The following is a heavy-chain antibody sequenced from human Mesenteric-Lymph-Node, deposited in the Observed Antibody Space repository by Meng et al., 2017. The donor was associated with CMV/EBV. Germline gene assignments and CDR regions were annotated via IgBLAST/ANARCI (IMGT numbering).Heavy chain of an antibody. Sequence: SGGSISSRSYYWGWIRQPPGKGLEWIGSIYYSGSTYYNPSLKSRVTISVDTSKNQFSLKLSSVTAADTAVYYCARQRENYDFWSDLWGQGTLVTVSS. J-gene: IGHJ5*02. CDR2: IYYSGST. V-gene: IGHV4-39*01. CDR3: ARQRENYDFWSDL. D-gene: IGHD3-3*01. CDR1: GGSISSRSYY.